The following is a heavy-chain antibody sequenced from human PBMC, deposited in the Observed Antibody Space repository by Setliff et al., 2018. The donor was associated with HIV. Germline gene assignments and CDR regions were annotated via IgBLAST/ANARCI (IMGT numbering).Heavy chain of an antibody. J-gene: IGHJ4*01. Sequence: KASETLSLTCTVSGGSISSYYWSWIRQPAGKRLEFIERISAAGTINYNPSLRSRVTLSVDTSENQFSLTVNSVTAADTAMYFCARDEGRATGSWWDQSASWYLDYWGHGILVTVSS. D-gene: IGHD6-13*01. CDR1: GGSISSYY. CDR3: ARDEGRATGSWWDQSASWYLDY. V-gene: IGHV4-4*07. CDR2: ISAAGTI.